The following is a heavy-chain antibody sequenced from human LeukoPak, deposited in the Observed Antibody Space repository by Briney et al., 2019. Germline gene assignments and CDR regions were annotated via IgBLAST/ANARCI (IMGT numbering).Heavy chain of an antibody. J-gene: IGHJ5*02. CDR2: ISAYNGNT. Sequence: ASVKVSCKASGGTFSSYAISWVRQAPGQGLEWMGWISAYNGNTNYAQKLQGRVTMTTDTSSSTAYMELRSLRSDDTAVYYCARGAVVVPAAIFGFDPWGQGTLVTVSS. CDR1: GGTFSSYA. CDR3: ARGAVVVPAAIFGFDP. V-gene: IGHV1-18*01. D-gene: IGHD2-2*01.